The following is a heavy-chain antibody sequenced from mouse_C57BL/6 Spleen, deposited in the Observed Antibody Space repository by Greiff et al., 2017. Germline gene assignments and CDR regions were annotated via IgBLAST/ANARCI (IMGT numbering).Heavy chain of an antibody. CDR2: IDPSDSET. J-gene: IGHJ2*01. Sequence: QVQLKQPGAELVRPGSSVKLSCKASGYTFTSYWMHWVKQRPIQGLEWIGNIDPSDSETHYNQKFKDKATLTVDKSSSTAYMQLSSLTSEDSAVYYCARSGWLHYFDYWGQGTTLTVSS. V-gene: IGHV1-52*01. D-gene: IGHD2-3*01. CDR3: ARSGWLHYFDY. CDR1: GYTFTSYW.